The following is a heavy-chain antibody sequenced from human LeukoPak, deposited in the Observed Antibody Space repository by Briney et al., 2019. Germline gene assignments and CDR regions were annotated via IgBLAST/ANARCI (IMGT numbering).Heavy chain of an antibody. CDR3: ARIAYAGFPRQDY. CDR2: INHSGST. D-gene: IGHD2-2*01. V-gene: IGHV4-34*01. J-gene: IGHJ4*02. Sequence: SETLSLTCAVYGGSFSGYYWSWIRQPPGKGLEWIGEINHSGSTNYNPSPKSRVTISVDTSKNQFSLKLSSVTAADTAVYYCARIAYAGFPRQDYWGQGTLVTVSS. CDR1: GGSFSGYY.